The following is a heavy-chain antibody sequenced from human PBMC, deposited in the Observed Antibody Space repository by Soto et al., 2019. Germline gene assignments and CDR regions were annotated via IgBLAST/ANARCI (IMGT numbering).Heavy chain of an antibody. CDR3: TRGTRATQYYFYFYGMDV. CDR1: GGSMNSDY. CDR2: ISHSGTT. J-gene: IGHJ6*02. V-gene: IGHV4-59*01. Sequence: PSENLSLTCTVSGGSMNSDYWSWIRRPPGKGLEWLGYISHSGTTSYKPSLKSRLTISLNKSKTQFSTNLRSVTAADTAVYYCTRGTRATQYYFYFYGMDVWGQGTTVT. D-gene: IGHD3-10*01.